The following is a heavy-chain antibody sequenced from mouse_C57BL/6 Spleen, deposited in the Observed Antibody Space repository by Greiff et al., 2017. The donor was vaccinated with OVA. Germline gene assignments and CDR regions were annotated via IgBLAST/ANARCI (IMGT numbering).Heavy chain of an antibody. CDR3: AKWYCGGFAY. CDR2: INPNNGGT. Sequence: VQLKQSGPELVKPGASVKIPCKASGYTFTDYNMDWVKQSHGKSLEWIGDINPNNGGTNNNQKIKGKATFTVDKYSSTAYMERRSLTSVDTAVYYCAKWYCGGFAYWGQGTLVTVSA. V-gene: IGHV1-18*01. CDR1: GYTFTDYN. J-gene: IGHJ3*01. D-gene: IGHD2-1*01.